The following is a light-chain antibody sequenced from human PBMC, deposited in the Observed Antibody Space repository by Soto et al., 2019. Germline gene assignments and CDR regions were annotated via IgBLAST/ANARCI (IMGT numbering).Light chain of an antibody. J-gene: IGKJ1*01. V-gene: IGKV1-5*01. Sequence: DIQMTQSPYTLSASVGDRVTIACRARQSISNLLAWYQQRPGKAPQLLIYDASTLLRGVPSRFSGSGFGTEFTLTISSLQPDDFATYYCQQFNRYSSWTFGQGTKVEI. CDR3: QQFNRYSSWT. CDR2: DAS. CDR1: QSISNL.